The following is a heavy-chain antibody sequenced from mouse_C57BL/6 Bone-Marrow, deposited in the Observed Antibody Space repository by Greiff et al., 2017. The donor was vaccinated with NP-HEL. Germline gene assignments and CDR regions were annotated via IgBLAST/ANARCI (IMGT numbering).Heavy chain of an antibody. J-gene: IGHJ3*01. Sequence: VMLVESGAELVRPGTSVKVSCKASGYAFTNYLIEWVKPRPGQGLEWIGVINPGSGGTIYNEKFKGKATLTADKSSSTAYMQLSSLTSEDAAVYFCARSYYEYDRPWFAYWGQGTLVTGS. D-gene: IGHD2-4*01. CDR2: INPGSGGT. V-gene: IGHV1-54*01. CDR3: ARSYYEYDRPWFAY. CDR1: GYAFTNYL.